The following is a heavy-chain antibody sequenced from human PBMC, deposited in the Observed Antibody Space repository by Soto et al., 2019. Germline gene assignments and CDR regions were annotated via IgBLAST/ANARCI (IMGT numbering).Heavy chain of an antibody. V-gene: IGHV1-69*13. D-gene: IGHD4-4*01. J-gene: IGHJ6*02. CDR3: ASVSDYRGNDYYYYYGMDV. CDR2: IIPIFGTA. CDR1: GGTFSSYA. Sequence: ASVKVACKASGGTFSSYAISWVRQAPGQGLEWMGGIIPIFGTANYAQKFQGRVTITADESTSTAYMELSSLRSEDTAVYYCASVSDYRGNDYYYYYGMDVWGQGTTVTISS.